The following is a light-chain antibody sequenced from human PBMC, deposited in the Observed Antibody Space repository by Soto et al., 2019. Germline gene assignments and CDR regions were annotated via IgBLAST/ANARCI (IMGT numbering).Light chain of an antibody. J-gene: IGKJ2*01. Sequence: EIVLMQSPGTLSLSPGERATLSCSASQTLKRTYIAWYQQKPGQAPRVLIYAASKRAAGTPDRFSGSGSGTDFSLTISRLEPEDFAVYYCHQYDNAPQTFGQGTKVDIK. CDR2: AAS. V-gene: IGKV3-20*01. CDR1: QTLKRTY. CDR3: HQYDNAPQT.